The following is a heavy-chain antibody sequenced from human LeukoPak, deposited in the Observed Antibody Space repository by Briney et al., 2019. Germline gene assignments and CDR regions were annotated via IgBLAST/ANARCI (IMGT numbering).Heavy chain of an antibody. CDR2: MNPSSGNT. J-gene: IGHJ5*02. V-gene: IGHV1-8*01. Sequence: ASVKVSGKASGYTFTSYDINWVRQATGQGLEWMGWMNPSSGNTGYAQKFQGRVTISRNISISTAYMELSSLTSDDTAVYYCARGRATVTTHWFDPWGQGTLVIVSS. CDR1: GYTFTSYD. CDR3: ARGRATVTTHWFDP. D-gene: IGHD4-11*01.